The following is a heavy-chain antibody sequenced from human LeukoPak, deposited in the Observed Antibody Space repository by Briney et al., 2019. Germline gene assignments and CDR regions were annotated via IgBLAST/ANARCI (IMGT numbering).Heavy chain of an antibody. V-gene: IGHV4-59*01. CDR1: GGSIRSYY. CDR2: IYYSGTT. CDR3: ARGGDMVRGVIDTFDI. Sequence: SETLSLTCTVSGGSIRSYYWNWIRQPPGKGLEWIGYIYYSGTTNHNPSLKSRVTISVDTSKNQFSLKLSSVTAADTAVYYCARGGDMVRGVIDTFDIWGQGTMVTVSS. D-gene: IGHD3-10*01. J-gene: IGHJ3*02.